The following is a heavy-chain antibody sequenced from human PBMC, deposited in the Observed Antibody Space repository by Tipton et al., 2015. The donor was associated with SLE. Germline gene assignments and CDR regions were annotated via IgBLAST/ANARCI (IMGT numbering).Heavy chain of an antibody. CDR2: ISYSGST. CDR1: GDTISDHY. CDR3: ARGGHSSGWYGDYFVY. V-gene: IGHV4-59*11. D-gene: IGHD6-19*01. J-gene: IGHJ4*02. Sequence: TLSLTYTVSGDTISDHYWSWIRQPPGKGLEWIGYISYSGSTNYSPSLKSRVTISLDTSKTQFSLNLRSVTAADTAIYYCARGGHSSGWYGDYFVYCGQGTLVTVSS.